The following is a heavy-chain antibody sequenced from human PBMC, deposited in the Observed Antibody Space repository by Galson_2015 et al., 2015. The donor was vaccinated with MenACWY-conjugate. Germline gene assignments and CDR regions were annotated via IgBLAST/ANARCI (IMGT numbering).Heavy chain of an antibody. V-gene: IGHV3-30*02. J-gene: IGHJ4*02. CDR1: GFTFSSYA. CDR2: IPSDGSKK. CDR3: AKRGDGSGSYSLDY. Sequence: SLRLSCAASGFTFSSYAMHWVRQAPGKGLEWVAFIPSDGSKKYHADSVKGRFTISRDNSKNTLYVQMNSLRAEDTAVYYCAKRGDGSGSYSLDYRGQGTLVTVSS. D-gene: IGHD3-10*01.